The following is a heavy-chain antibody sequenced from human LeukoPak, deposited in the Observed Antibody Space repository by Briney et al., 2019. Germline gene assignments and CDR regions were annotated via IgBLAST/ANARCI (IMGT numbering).Heavy chain of an antibody. D-gene: IGHD6-19*01. Sequence: SVKVSCKASGGXFSSYAISWVRQAPGQGLEWMGGIIPIFGTANYAQKFQGRVAITADESTSTAYMELSSLRSEDTAVYYCARRNDSSGIDYFDYWGQGTLVTVSS. CDR1: GGXFSSYA. CDR2: IIPIFGTA. CDR3: ARRNDSSGIDYFDY. J-gene: IGHJ4*02. V-gene: IGHV1-69*01.